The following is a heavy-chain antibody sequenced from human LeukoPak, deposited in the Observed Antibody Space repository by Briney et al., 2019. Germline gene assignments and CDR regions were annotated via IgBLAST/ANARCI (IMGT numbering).Heavy chain of an antibody. D-gene: IGHD3-22*01. J-gene: IGHJ4*02. CDR2: IIPILGIA. Sequence: GASVKVSCKASGGTFSSYAISWVRQAPGQGLEWMGRIIPILGIANYAQKFQGRVTITADKSTSTAYMELSSLRSEDTAVYYCARDENPKGYDSSGYYWPFDYWGQGTLVTVSS. V-gene: IGHV1-69*04. CDR1: GGTFSSYA. CDR3: ARDENPKGYDSSGYYWPFDY.